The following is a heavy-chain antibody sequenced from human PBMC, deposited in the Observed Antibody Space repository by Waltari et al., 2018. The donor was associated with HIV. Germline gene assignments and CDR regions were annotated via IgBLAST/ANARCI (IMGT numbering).Heavy chain of an antibody. CDR1: GFTFRSSW. Sequence: EVQLVESGGGLVQPGGSLRLSCAASGFTFRSSWMHWVSQAPGKGLVGVSRIHSDGSSTSYADFVKGRFTISRDNAKNTLYLQINSLRAEDTAVYYCARREATVVRGVYYYGMDVWGQGTTVTVSS. D-gene: IGHD3-10*01. CDR3: ARREATVVRGVYYYGMDV. V-gene: IGHV3-74*01. CDR2: IHSDGSST. J-gene: IGHJ6*02.